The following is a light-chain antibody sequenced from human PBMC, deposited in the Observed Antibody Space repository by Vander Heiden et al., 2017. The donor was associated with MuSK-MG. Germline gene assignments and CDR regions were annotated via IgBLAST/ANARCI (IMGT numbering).Light chain of an antibody. CDR1: QSVLYSSNNKNY. Sequence: DIVMTQSPDSLAVSLGERATINCKSSQSVLYSSNNKNYLAWYQQRPGQPPKLLIYWASTRESGVPDRFSGTGSGTDFTLTISSLQAEDVAVYYCQQYDSTPPWTFGQGTKVEI. J-gene: IGKJ1*01. V-gene: IGKV4-1*01. CDR3: QQYDSTPPWT. CDR2: WAS.